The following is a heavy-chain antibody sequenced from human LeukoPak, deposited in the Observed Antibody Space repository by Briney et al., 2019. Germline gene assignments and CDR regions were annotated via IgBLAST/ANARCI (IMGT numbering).Heavy chain of an antibody. CDR1: GYTFTSYD. D-gene: IGHD6-13*01. Sequence: ASVKASCKASGYTFTSYDINWVRQATGQGLEWMGWMNPNSGNTGYAQKFQGRVTMTRNTSISTAYMELSSLRSEDTAVYYCARGRGSSSWYDYWGQGTLVTVSS. CDR2: MNPNSGNT. J-gene: IGHJ4*02. CDR3: ARGRGSSSWYDY. V-gene: IGHV1-8*01.